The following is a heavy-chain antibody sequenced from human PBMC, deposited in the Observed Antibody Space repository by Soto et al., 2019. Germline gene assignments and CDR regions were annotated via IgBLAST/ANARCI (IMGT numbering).Heavy chain of an antibody. CDR1: GGSISSSSYY. Sequence: SETLSLTCTVSGGSISSSSYYWGWIRQPPGKGLEWIGSIYYSGSTYYNPSLKSRVTISVDTSKNQFSLKLSSVTAADTAVYYCARHRGGYDILTGCWFDPWGQGTLVTVSS. CDR3: ARHRGGYDILTGCWFDP. J-gene: IGHJ5*02. D-gene: IGHD3-9*01. CDR2: IYYSGST. V-gene: IGHV4-39*01.